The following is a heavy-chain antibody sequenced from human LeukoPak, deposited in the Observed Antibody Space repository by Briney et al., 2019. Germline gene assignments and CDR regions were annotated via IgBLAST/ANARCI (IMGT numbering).Heavy chain of an antibody. CDR2: IYHSGST. V-gene: IGHV4-30-2*01. J-gene: IGHJ5*02. CDR1: GGSISSGGYS. CDR3: AREVGYSNYHWFDP. D-gene: IGHD4-11*01. Sequence: SETLSLTCAVSGGSISSGGYSWSWIRQPPGKGLEWIGYIYHSGSTYYNPSLKSRVTIPVDRSKNQFSLKLSSVTAADTAVYYCAREVGYSNYHWFDPWGQGTLVTVSS.